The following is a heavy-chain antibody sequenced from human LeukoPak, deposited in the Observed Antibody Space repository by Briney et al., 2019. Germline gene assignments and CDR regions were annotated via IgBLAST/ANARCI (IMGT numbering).Heavy chain of an antibody. CDR3: ARDVSHHYYDSSGFDY. J-gene: IGHJ4*02. D-gene: IGHD3-22*01. V-gene: IGHV1-2*02. CDR2: INPNSGGT. CDR1: GGTFSSYV. Sequence: ASVKVSCKASGGTFSSYVITWVRQAPGQGLEWMGWINPNSGGTNYAQKFQGRVTMTRDTSISTAYMELSSLRSEDTAVYYCARDVSHHYYDSSGFDYWGQGTLVTVSS.